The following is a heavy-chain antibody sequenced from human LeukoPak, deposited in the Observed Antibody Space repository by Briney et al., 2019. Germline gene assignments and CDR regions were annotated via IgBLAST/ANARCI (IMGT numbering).Heavy chain of an antibody. J-gene: IGHJ6*03. CDR3: AKGGYNNGRYYYYYMDV. D-gene: IGHD2-8*01. CDR1: GFTFSSYD. V-gene: IGHV3-23*01. CDR2: FSFNGEST. Sequence: PGRSLRLSCTASGFTFSSYDIHWVRQAPGKGLEWVSSFSFNGESTYYADSAKGRFTISRDNSKNTLYLQMNSLRAEDTAVYYCAKGGYNNGRYYYYYMDVWGEGTTVTVSS.